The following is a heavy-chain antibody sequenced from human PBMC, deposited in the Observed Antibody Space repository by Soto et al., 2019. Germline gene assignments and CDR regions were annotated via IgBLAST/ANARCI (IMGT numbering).Heavy chain of an antibody. D-gene: IGHD3-10*01. CDR3: GRGASGSYRLDY. V-gene: IGHV3-74*01. CDR1: GFTFSSYP. Sequence: EVQLVEAGGGLVQPGGSLRLSCAAPGFTFSSYPMHWVRQAPGKGLVWVSRINSDGSSTNYADSVKGQFTISRDNAKNTLYLQMNSLRAEDTAVYYCGRGASGSYRLDYWGQGTLVTVSS. CDR2: INSDGSST. J-gene: IGHJ4*02.